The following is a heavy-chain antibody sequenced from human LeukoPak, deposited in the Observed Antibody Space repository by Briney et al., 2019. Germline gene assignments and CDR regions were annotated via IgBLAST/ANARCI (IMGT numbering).Heavy chain of an antibody. D-gene: IGHD3-3*01. V-gene: IGHV4-34*01. J-gene: IGHJ4*02. CDR2: INHSGST. CDR1: GGSFSGYY. CDR3: ARRTGVLRFSSLAS. Sequence: SETLSLTCAVYGGSFSGYYRSWIRQPPGKGLEWIGEINHSGSTNYNPSLKSRVTISVDTSKNQFSLKLSSVTAADTAVYYCARRTGVLRFSSLASWGQGTLVTVSS.